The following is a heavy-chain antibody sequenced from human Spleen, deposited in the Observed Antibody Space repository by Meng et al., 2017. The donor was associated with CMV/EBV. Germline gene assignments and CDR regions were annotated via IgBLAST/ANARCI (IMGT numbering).Heavy chain of an antibody. CDR3: ARGGMMWRSGVVVEPATAFDF. CDR2: ISDYNGNT. D-gene: IGHD3-16*02. V-gene: IGHV1-18*01. CDR1: NFG. J-gene: IGHJ4*02. Sequence: NFGVSWVRQAHGQGLEFMGWISDYNGNTNYAQKFQGRVSRTTDSSTNTAFLEVRGLRSDDTAVYYCARGGMMWRSGVVVEPATAFDFWGQGTLVTVSS.